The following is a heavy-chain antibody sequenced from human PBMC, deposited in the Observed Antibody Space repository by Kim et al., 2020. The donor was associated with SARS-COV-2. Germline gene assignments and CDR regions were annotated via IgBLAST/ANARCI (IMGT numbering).Heavy chain of an antibody. CDR1: GDSIRSGTSY. D-gene: IGHD3-9*01. CDR3: ARMPIKYDVLTGYQYWYFDL. J-gene: IGHJ2*01. Sequence: SETLSLTCTISGDSIRSGTSYWSWIRQPAGKGLEWIGRVYIGGMTHYNPSLKSRVTISVDTSNTQFSLQLNSVTAADTAVYYCARMPIKYDVLTGYQYWYFDLWGRGTLVTVSS. V-gene: IGHV4-61*02. CDR2: VYIGGMT.